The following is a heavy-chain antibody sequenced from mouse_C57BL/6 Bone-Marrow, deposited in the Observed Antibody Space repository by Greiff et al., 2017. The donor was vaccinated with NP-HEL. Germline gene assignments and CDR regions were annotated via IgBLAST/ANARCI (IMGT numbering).Heavy chain of an antibody. V-gene: IGHV1-82*01. CDR3: ARKGIYGNYFYWYFDV. CDR2: IYPGDGDT. D-gene: IGHD2-1*01. CDR1: GYAFSSSW. Sequence: QVHVKQSGPELVKPGASVKISCKASGYAFSSSWMNWVKQRPGKGLEWIGRIYPGDGDTNYNGKFKGKATLTADKSSSTAYMQLSSLTSEDSAVYFCARKGIYGNYFYWYFDVWGTGTTVTVSS. J-gene: IGHJ1*03.